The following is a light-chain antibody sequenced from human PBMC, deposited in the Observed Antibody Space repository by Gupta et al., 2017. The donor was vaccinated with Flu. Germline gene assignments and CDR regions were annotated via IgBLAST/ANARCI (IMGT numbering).Light chain of an antibody. J-gene: IGLJ3*02. CDR2: DVT. CDR3: CSYAGTYSLM. CDR1: SSDLGTYNY. V-gene: IGLV2-11*01. Sequence: QSALTQPRSVSGSPGQSVTISCTGTSSDLGTYNYVSWYQHHPGKAPKLMIYDVTRRPSGVPDRVSGSKSGNTASLTISGLQAEDEADDYCCSYAGTYSLMFGGGTKVTVL.